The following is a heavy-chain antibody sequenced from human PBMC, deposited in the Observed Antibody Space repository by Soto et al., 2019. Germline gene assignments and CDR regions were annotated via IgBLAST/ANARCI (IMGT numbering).Heavy chain of an antibody. CDR3: ARLYCSASSCYSVGAFDI. D-gene: IGHD2-15*01. Sequence: GGSLRLSCAASGFTFSSYGMHWVRQAPGKGLEWVALIWFDGSDKYSADSVKGRFTISRDNSKNTLYLQMNSLRAEDTAVYYCARLYCSASSCYSVGAFDIWGQGTRGTL. J-gene: IGHJ3*02. CDR1: GFTFSSYG. V-gene: IGHV3-33*03. CDR2: IWFDGSDK.